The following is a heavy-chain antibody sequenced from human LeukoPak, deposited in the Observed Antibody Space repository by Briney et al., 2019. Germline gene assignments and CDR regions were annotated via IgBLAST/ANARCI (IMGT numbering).Heavy chain of an antibody. V-gene: IGHV4-39*01. CDR1: GGSISSSSYY. J-gene: IGHJ4*02. D-gene: IGHD4-17*01. Sequence: PSETLSLTCTVSGGSISSSSYYWGWLRQPPGKGRVRIGCIYYSGSTYYNPSRKRRVTISVDTSKNHFSLKLSSVTAADTAVYYCARHGDYGDYADYFDYWGQGTLVTVSS. CDR3: ARHGDYGDYADYFDY. CDR2: IYYSGST.